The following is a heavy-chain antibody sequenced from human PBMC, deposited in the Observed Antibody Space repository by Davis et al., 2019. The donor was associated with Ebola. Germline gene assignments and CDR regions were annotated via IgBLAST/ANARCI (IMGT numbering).Heavy chain of an antibody. CDR2: ISGSGGST. CDR3: ARDGQRWLHLRGNYFDY. Sequence: GESLKISCAASGFTFSSYAMSWVRQAPGKGLEWVSAISGSGGSTYYADSVKGRFTISRDNSKNTLYLQMNSLRAEDTAVYYCARDGQRWLHLRGNYFDYWGQGTLVTVSS. V-gene: IGHV3-23*01. D-gene: IGHD5-24*01. CDR1: GFTFSSYA. J-gene: IGHJ4*02.